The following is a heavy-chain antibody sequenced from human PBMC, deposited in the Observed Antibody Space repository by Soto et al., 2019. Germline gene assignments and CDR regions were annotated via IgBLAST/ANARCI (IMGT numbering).Heavy chain of an antibody. CDR1: GYTFTNYG. J-gene: IGHJ4*02. Sequence: GASVKVSCKASGYTFTNYGITWVRQAPGQGLEWMGWFSAYNGNTNYAQRLQGRVTMTTDTSTSTAYMELRSLRSDDTAVYYCARLPVGATRYFYYWGQGTLVTVSS. D-gene: IGHD1-26*01. V-gene: IGHV1-18*01. CDR3: ARLPVGATRYFYY. CDR2: FSAYNGNT.